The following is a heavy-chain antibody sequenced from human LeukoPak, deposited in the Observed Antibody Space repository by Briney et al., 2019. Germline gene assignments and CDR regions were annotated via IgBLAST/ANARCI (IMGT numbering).Heavy chain of an antibody. CDR3: ARDFYDSSGFSNWFDP. CDR2: IYTSGSA. CDR1: GGSISTYY. Sequence: SETLSLTCTVSGGSISTYYWSWIRQPPGKGLEWIGYIYTSGSAYYNLSLKSRVTISVDTSKNQFSLKLSSVTAADTAVYYCARDFYDSSGFSNWFDPWGQGTLVTVSS. D-gene: IGHD3-22*01. J-gene: IGHJ5*02. V-gene: IGHV4-4*08.